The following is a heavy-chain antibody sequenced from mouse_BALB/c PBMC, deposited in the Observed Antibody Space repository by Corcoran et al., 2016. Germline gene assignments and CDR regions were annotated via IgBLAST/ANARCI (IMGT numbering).Heavy chain of an antibody. CDR1: GYSITSGYD. CDR2: ISYDGSN. D-gene: IGHD2-3*01. J-gene: IGHJ4*01. Sequence: DVQLEESGPGLVKPSKSLSLTCSVPGYSITSGYDWYWIRQFPGNKLEWMGYISYDGSNNYNPSLKNRISITRDTSKNQFFLKLNSVTTEDTATYYCAAIYDGYAMDYWGQGTSVTVSS. V-gene: IGHV3-6*02. CDR3: AAIYDGYAMDY.